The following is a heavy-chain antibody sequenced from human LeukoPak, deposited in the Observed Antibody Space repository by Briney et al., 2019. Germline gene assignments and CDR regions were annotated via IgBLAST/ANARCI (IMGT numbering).Heavy chain of an antibody. D-gene: IGHD6-13*01. CDR3: ARDLAGSSSWYGGYYYYYGMDV. CDR2: IWYDGSNK. Sequence: PGGSLRLSCAASGLTFSSYGMHWVRQAPGKGLEWVAVIWYDGSNKYYADSVKGRFTISRDNSKNTLYLQMNSLRAEDTAVYYCARDLAGSSSWYGGYYYYYGMDVWGQGTTVTVSS. V-gene: IGHV3-33*01. J-gene: IGHJ6*02. CDR1: GLTFSSYG.